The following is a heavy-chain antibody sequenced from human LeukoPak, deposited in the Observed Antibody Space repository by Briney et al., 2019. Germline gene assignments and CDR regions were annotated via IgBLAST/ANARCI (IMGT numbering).Heavy chain of an antibody. D-gene: IGHD3-22*01. J-gene: IGHJ4*02. V-gene: IGHV3-74*01. CDR3: ARDTYNYDTSGYGLGY. Sequence: PGGSLRLSCAASGFTFSSYWMHWVRQAPGKGLVWVSRIDTDGSSTTYADYVKGRFTISRDSAKNTMYLQMNSLRAEDTAVYYCARDTYNYDTSGYGLGYWGQGTLVTVSS. CDR2: IDTDGSST. CDR1: GFTFSSYW.